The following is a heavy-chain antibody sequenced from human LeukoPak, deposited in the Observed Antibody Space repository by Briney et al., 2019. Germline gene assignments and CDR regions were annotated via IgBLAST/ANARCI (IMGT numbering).Heavy chain of an antibody. CDR1: GYSFTTYW. CDR2: IYPGDSDT. J-gene: IGHJ4*02. CDR3: ARGLIVVVPSAVNFDY. D-gene: IGHD2-2*01. V-gene: IGHV5-51*01. Sequence: GESLKISCKGSGYSFTTYWIGWVRQMPGKGLEWMGIIYPGDSDTRYSPSFQGQVTISADKSINTASLQWSSLKASDTAMYYCARGLIVVVPSAVNFDYWGQGTLVTVSS.